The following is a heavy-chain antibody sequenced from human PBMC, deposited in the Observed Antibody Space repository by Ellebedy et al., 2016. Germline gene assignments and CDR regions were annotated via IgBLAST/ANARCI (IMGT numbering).Heavy chain of an antibody. V-gene: IGHV3-23*01. J-gene: IGHJ6*02. Sequence: GESLKISCAASGFTFSNYAMTWVRQAPGKGLEWVSGISGSGGSTHYADSVKGRFTISRDRSRSALFLQMNSLRVEDTAVYYCAKDGGELLSNYGMDVWGQGTTVTVSS. D-gene: IGHD1-26*01. CDR1: GFTFSNYA. CDR2: ISGSGGST. CDR3: AKDGGELLSNYGMDV.